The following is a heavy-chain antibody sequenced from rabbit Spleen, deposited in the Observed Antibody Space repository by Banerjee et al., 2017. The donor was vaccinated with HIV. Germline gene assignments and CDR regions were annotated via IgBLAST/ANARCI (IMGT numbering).Heavy chain of an antibody. J-gene: IGHJ4*01. CDR2: VYAVGGGST. Sequence: QEQLEESGGDLVKPEGSLTLTCKASGFSFSSTYWICWVRQAPGKGLEWIACVYAVGGGSTYYASWAKGRFTISKTSSTTVTLQMTSLTAADTATYFCARDLAGVIGWNFYLWGPGTLVTVS. V-gene: IGHV1S45*01. CDR1: GFSFSSTYW. D-gene: IGHD4-1*01. CDR3: ARDLAGVIGWNFYL.